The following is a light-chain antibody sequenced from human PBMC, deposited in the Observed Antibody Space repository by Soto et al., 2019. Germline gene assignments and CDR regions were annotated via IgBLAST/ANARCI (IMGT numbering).Light chain of an antibody. J-gene: IGKJ5*01. CDR1: QSVSSSY. Sequence: EIVLTQSPGTLSLSPGDRATLSCRASQSVSSSYLAWLQQKPGQAPRLLIYGASSRATGIQDRFSGSGSGTDFTLTISRLEPEDFAVYYCQQYDSSPITFGQGTRLEI. CDR2: GAS. V-gene: IGKV3-20*01. CDR3: QQYDSSPIT.